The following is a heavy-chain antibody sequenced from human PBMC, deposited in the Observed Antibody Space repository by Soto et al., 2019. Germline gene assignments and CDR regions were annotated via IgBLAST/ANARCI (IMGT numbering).Heavy chain of an antibody. V-gene: IGHV3-23*01. J-gene: IGHJ6*02. CDR1: GFTFGSYA. CDR3: AKDKRAQVPYYYGMDV. Sequence: HLGVSLRLSCAAPGFTFGSYAMSWVGQAPGQGLEWVSAISGSGGSTYYADSVKGRFTISRDNSKNTLYLQMNSLRAEDTAVYYCAKDKRAQVPYYYGMDVLGQGTTVTGSS. CDR2: ISGSGGST.